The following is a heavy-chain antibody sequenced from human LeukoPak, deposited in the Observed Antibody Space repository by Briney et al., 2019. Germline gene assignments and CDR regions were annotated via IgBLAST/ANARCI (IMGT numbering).Heavy chain of an antibody. J-gene: IGHJ3*02. V-gene: IGHV4-59*01. CDR1: GGSISSYF. Sequence: SETLSLTCTVSGGSISSYFWSWIRQPPGKGLGWIGYIYYSGSTNYNPSLKSRVTISVDTSKNQFSLKLSSVTAADTAVYYCARDDVVMGAFDIWGQGTMVTVSS. D-gene: IGHD4-23*01. CDR3: ARDDVVMGAFDI. CDR2: IYYSGST.